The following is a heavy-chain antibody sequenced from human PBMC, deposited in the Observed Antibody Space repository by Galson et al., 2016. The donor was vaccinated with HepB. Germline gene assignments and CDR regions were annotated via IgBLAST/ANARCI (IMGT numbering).Heavy chain of an antibody. J-gene: IGHJ4*02. CDR2: INSDGSST. Sequence: SLRLSCAASGFTLSSFWMHWVRQAPGKGLVWVSRINSDGSSTGYADSVKGRFTTSRDNAKNTLYLQMNSLRAEDTAVYHCAKDALLLWGSPTYCWGQGTLVTVSS. D-gene: IGHD3-16*01. CDR1: GFTLSSFW. CDR3: AKDALLLWGSPTYC. V-gene: IGHV3-74*01.